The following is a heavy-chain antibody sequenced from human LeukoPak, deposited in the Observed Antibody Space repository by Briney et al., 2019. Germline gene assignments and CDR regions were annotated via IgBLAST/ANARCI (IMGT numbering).Heavy chain of an antibody. CDR2: IKHDGSEK. J-gene: IGHJ4*02. CDR3: ARDFESYDSPRMAGY. V-gene: IGHV3-7*01. Sequence: GGSLRLSCIVSGFNFSNYWMNWVRQAPGKGLEWVANIKHDGSEKYYVDSVKGRFSISRDNAKKSLYLQMNSLRVEDTAVYYCARDFESYDSPRMAGYWGQGTLVTVSS. D-gene: IGHD3-22*01. CDR1: GFNFSNYW.